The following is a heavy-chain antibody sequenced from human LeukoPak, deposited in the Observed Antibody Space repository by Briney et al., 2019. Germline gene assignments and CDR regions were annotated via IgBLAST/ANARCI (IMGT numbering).Heavy chain of an antibody. J-gene: IGHJ4*02. CDR3: ARAPIAVAYFDY. Sequence: PGESLRLSCAASGFTFSSYAMHWVRQAPGKGLEWVSSISSSSSYIYYADSVKGRFPISRDHAKNSLYLQMNSLRAEDTAVYYCARAPIAVAYFDYWGQGTLVTVSS. V-gene: IGHV3-21*01. D-gene: IGHD6-19*01. CDR1: GFTFSSYA. CDR2: ISSSSSYI.